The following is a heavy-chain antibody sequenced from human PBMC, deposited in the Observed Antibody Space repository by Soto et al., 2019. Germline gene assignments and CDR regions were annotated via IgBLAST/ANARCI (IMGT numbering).Heavy chain of an antibody. D-gene: IGHD3-9*01. Sequence: QVQLVQSGAEVKKPGSSVKVSCKASGGTFSSYAISWVRQAPGQGLEWMGGIIPIFGTANYAQKFQGRVTITADESTSTAYMELSSLRSEDTAVYYCATSPRRHDILTGSAFDIWGQGTMVTVSS. J-gene: IGHJ3*02. CDR3: ATSPRRHDILTGSAFDI. V-gene: IGHV1-69*01. CDR1: GGTFSSYA. CDR2: IIPIFGTA.